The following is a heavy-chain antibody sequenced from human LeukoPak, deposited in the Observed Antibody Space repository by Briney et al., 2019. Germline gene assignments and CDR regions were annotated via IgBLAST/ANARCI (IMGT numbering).Heavy chain of an antibody. CDR1: GYTLTELS. V-gene: IGHV1-24*01. CDR2: FDPEDGET. CDR3: ATHVVVPAAKGDWFDP. J-gene: IGHJ5*02. D-gene: IGHD2-2*01. Sequence: APVKVSCKVSGYTLTELSMHWVRQAPGKGLEWMGGFDPEDGETIYAQKFQGRVTMTEDTSTDTAYMELSSLRSEDTAVYCCATHVVVPAAKGDWFDPWGQGTLVTVSS.